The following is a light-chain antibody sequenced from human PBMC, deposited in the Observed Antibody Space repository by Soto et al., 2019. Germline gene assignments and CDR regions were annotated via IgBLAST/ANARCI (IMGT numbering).Light chain of an antibody. V-gene: IGKV3-20*01. Sequence: EIVLTQSPGTLSLSPGGRATLSCRASQSVSSSSLAWYQQKRGQAPRLLIHDASSRATGIPDRFSGSGSGTDFTLTISRLEPEDFAVYYCQQYGDSPRTFGQGTKVDIK. CDR1: QSVSSSS. CDR2: DAS. J-gene: IGKJ1*01. CDR3: QQYGDSPRT.